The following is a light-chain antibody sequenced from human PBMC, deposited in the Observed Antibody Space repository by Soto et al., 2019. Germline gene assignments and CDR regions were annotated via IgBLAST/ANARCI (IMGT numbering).Light chain of an antibody. CDR2: DVS. V-gene: IGLV2-14*01. J-gene: IGLJ2*01. CDR1: SSEVGGYNY. CDR3: SSYTSSSTLVV. Sequence: QSALTQPASVSGSPGQSITISCTGTSSEVGGYNYVSWYQQHPGKAPKLMIYDVSNRPSGVSNRFSGSKSGNTASLTISGLQAEDEAYYYCSSYTSSSTLVVFGGGTKVTVL.